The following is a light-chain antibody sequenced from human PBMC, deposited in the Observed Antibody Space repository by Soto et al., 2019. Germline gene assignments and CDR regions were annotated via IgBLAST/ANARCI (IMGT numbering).Light chain of an antibody. J-gene: IGLJ2*01. CDR2: EVS. CDR1: SSDVGGYNY. V-gene: IGLV2-14*01. CDR3: SSYTSNTVL. Sequence: QSVLTQPASVTGSPGQSITISCSGTSSDVGGYNYVSWYQQYPGKAPKLIIYEVSNRPSGISNRFSGSKSGNTASLTISGLQAEDEANYYCSSYTSNTVLFGGGTNVTVL.